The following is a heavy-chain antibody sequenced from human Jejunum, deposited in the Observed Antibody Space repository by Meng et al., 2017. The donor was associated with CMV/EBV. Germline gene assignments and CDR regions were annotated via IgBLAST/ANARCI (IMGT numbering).Heavy chain of an antibody. D-gene: IGHD2-2*01. J-gene: IGHJ4*02. Sequence: VQLVESGGDLVKPGVSLRLSCVGSGFTFTAAWMSWVRQAPGKGLEWVARIRVGGTTDYAAPVRDRFTISRDDSKNTVYLQMNSLKNEDTAVYYCATDYPERPAQIDNWGLGTLVTVSS. CDR3: ATDYPERPAQIDN. CDR1: GFTFTAAW. CDR2: IRVGGTT. V-gene: IGHV3-15*01.